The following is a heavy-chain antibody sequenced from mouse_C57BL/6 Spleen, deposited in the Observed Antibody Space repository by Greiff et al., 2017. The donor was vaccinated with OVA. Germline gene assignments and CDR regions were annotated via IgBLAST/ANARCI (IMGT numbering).Heavy chain of an antibody. D-gene: IGHD2-3*01. CDR1: GYTFTDYY. Sequence: VQLQQSGAELVRPGASVKLSCKASGYTFTDYYINWVKQRPGQGLEWIARIYPGSGNTYYNEKFKGKATLTAEKSSSTAYMQLSSLTSEDSAVYFCARDGYYVGDYWGQGTTLTVSS. CDR3: ARDGYYVGDY. V-gene: IGHV1-76*01. J-gene: IGHJ2*01. CDR2: IYPGSGNT.